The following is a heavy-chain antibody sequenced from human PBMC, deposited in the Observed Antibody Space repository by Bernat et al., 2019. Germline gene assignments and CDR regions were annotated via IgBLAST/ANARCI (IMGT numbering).Heavy chain of an antibody. V-gene: IGHV3-30*04. D-gene: IGHD6-6*01. CDR1: GFTFSSYA. Sequence: QVQLVESGGGVVQPGRSLRLSCAASGFTFSSYAMHWVRQAPGEGLEWVAVISYDGSNKYYADSVKGRFTISRDNSKNTLYLQMNSLRAEDTAVYYCARDASSSSGWLDYWGQGTLVTVSS. CDR2: ISYDGSNK. J-gene: IGHJ4*02. CDR3: ARDASSSSGWLDY.